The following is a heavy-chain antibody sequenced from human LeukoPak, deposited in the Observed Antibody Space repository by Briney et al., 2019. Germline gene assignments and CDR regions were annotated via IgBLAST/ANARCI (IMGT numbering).Heavy chain of an antibody. D-gene: IGHD3-9*01. CDR2: IWYDGSNK. J-gene: IGHJ4*02. CDR3: ASGYDILTGLQADY. CDR1: GFTFSSYG. Sequence: GRSLRLSCAASGFTFSSYGMHWVRQAPGKGLGWVAVIWYDGSNKYYAGSVKGRFTISRDNSKNTLYLQMNSLRAEDTAVYYCASGYDILTGLQADYWGQGTLVTVSS. V-gene: IGHV3-33*01.